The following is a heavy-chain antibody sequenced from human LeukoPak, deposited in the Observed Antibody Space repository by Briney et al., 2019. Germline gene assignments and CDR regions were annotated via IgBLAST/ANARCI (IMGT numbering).Heavy chain of an antibody. V-gene: IGHV3-53*01. Sequence: GGSLRLSCAASGFSVSSNYMSWVRQAPGKGLEWVAVIYSGGSTYYAGSVKGRFTISRDNSKNTLYLQMTSLRAEDTAVYYCARVGGNRPWYFDLWGRGTLVTVSS. CDR3: ARVGGNRPWYFDL. J-gene: IGHJ2*01. CDR2: IYSGGST. CDR1: GFSVSSNY. D-gene: IGHD4-23*01.